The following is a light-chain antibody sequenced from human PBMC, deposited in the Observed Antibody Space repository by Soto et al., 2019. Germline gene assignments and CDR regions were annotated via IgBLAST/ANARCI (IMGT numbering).Light chain of an antibody. J-gene: IGLJ2*01. Sequence: QSALTQPRSVSGSPGQSVTISCTGTSSDVGVYNYVSWYQQHPGKAPKLMIYDVSKRPSGVPDRFSGSKSGNTASLTISGLQAEDEADYYCCSYAGSYTFFVFGGGTKLTVL. CDR3: CSYAGSYTFFV. CDR1: SSDVGVYNY. CDR2: DVS. V-gene: IGLV2-11*01.